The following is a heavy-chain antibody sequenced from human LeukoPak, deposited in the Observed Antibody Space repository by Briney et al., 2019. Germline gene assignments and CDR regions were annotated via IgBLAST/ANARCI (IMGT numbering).Heavy chain of an antibody. V-gene: IGHV4-4*07. CDR2: VNASGST. D-gene: IGHD2-15*01. CDR1: GGSISSYC. J-gene: IGHJ2*01. CDR3: ARVFRGGTFHYWYFDL. Sequence: PSETLSLTCTVSGGSISSYCWAWIRQPGKGLEWIGRVNASGSTNYNPSLKSRVTMSVDTSKNHFSLKLSSVTAADTAVYYCARVFRGGTFHYWYFDLWGRGNLVTVSS.